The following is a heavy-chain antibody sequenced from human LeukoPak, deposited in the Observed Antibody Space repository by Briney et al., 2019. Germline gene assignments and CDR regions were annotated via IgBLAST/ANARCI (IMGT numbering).Heavy chain of an antibody. CDR2: INHSGST. V-gene: IGHV4-34*01. D-gene: IGHD3-16*02. CDR3: ARERLYYDYVWGSYRQRLAFDY. J-gene: IGHJ4*02. CDR1: GGSFSGYY. Sequence: PSETLSLTCAVYGGSFSGYYWSWIRQPPGKGLEWIGEINHSGSTNYNPSLKSRVTISVDTSKNQFSLKLSSVTAADTAVYYCARERLYYDYVWGSYRQRLAFDYWGQGTLVTVSS.